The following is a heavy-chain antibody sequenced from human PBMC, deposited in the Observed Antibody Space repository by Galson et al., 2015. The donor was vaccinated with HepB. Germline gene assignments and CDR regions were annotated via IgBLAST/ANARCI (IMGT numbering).Heavy chain of an antibody. CDR3: VKEGSVFGGHWFDP. CDR1: GFTFRHHA. J-gene: IGHJ5*02. Sequence: SLRLSCAGSGFTFRHHAMAWIRQAPGKGLEWVSGINGRGPTRSYSDVVKGRFSISRDNSKDTVFLQMDNLRAKDTAVYHCVKEGSVFGGHWFDPWGQGALVTVS. CDR2: INGRGPTR. D-gene: IGHD3-16*01. V-gene: IGHV3-23*01.